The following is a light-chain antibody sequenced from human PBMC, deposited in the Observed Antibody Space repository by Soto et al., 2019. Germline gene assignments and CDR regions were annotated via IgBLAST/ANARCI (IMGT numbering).Light chain of an antibody. J-gene: IGKJ1*01. CDR3: QQYNSYSPAT. CDR2: DAS. V-gene: IGKV1-5*01. CDR1: QSISSW. Sequence: DIQMTQSPSTLSASVGDRVAITFRASQSISSWLAWYQQKPGKAPKLLIYDASSLESGVPSRFSGSGSGTEFTLTISSLQPDDLATYYCQQYNSYSPATFGQGTKVDIK.